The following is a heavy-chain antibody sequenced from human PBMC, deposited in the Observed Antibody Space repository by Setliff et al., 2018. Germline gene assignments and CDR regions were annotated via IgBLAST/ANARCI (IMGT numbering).Heavy chain of an antibody. CDR3: ARGSVAGINDAFDI. CDR2: IYSGGST. J-gene: IGHJ3*02. D-gene: IGHD6-19*01. CDR1: GFAFSIYA. V-gene: IGHV3-53*01. Sequence: GGSLRLSCEASGFAFSIYAMTWVRQAPGKGLEWVSVIYSGGSTYYADSVKGRFTISRDNSKNTLYLQMNSLRAEDTAVYYCARGSVAGINDAFDIWGQGTMVTVS.